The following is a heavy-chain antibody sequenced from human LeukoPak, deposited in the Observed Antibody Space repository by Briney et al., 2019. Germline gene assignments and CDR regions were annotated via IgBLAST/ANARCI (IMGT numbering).Heavy chain of an antibody. J-gene: IGHJ4*02. CDR1: GFTFSNYG. CDR3: AKQGSCGAGTCYAHHLDS. CDR2: ISLDGSSK. V-gene: IGHV3-30*18. D-gene: IGHD2-15*01. Sequence: GGSLRLSCAASGFTFSNYGMHWVRQAPGKGLEWVALISLDGSSKYYADSVKGRFTISRDNSKNTLYLLVNSLRAEDTAVYHCAKQGSCGAGTCYAHHLDSWGQGTLVTVSS.